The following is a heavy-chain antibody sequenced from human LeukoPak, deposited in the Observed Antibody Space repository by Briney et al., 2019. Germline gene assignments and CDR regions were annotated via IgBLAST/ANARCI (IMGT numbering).Heavy chain of an antibody. Sequence: GGSLRLSCAASGFTFDDYTMHWVRQAPGKGLEWVSLISWDGGSTYYADSVKGRFTISRDNSKNSLYLQMNSLRTEDTALYYCAKADYYGSGSYLERSYYYYYGMDVWGQGTTVTVSS. CDR1: GFTFDDYT. CDR2: ISWDGGST. J-gene: IGHJ6*02. V-gene: IGHV3-43*01. CDR3: AKADYYGSGSYLERSYYYYYGMDV. D-gene: IGHD3-10*01.